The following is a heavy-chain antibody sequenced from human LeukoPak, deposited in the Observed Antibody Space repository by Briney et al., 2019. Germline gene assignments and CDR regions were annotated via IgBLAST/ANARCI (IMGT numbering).Heavy chain of an antibody. D-gene: IGHD2-2*01. V-gene: IGHV1-18*01. Sequence: ASVKVSCKASGYTFTSYGISWVRQAPGQGLEWMGWISAYNGNTNYAQKLQGRVTMTTDTSTSTAHMELRSLRSDDTAVYYCARDSDIVVVPAAPNWFDPWGQGTLVTVSS. J-gene: IGHJ5*02. CDR1: GYTFTSYG. CDR2: ISAYNGNT. CDR3: ARDSDIVVVPAAPNWFDP.